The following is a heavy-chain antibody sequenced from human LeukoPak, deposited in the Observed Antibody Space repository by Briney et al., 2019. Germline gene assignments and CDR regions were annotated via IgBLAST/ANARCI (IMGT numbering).Heavy chain of an antibody. CDR1: GGSISSYY. V-gene: IGHV4-59*01. J-gene: IGHJ5*02. Sequence: SETLSLTCTVSGGSISSYYWSWIRQPPGKGLEWIGYIYYSGSTNYNPSLKSRVTISVDTSKNQFSLKLSSVTAADTAVYYCARDLRTYSSRMNWFDPWGQGTLVTVPS. D-gene: IGHD4-11*01. CDR2: IYYSGST. CDR3: ARDLRTYSSRMNWFDP.